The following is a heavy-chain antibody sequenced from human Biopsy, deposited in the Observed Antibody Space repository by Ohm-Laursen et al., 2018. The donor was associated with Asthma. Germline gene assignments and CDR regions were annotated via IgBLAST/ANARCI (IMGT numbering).Heavy chain of an antibody. Sequence: SLRLSCSASGFTFSSYAMNWVRQAPGKGLEWVSTVSGSGGNTYYADSVKGRFTISRDNSKNTLYLQMNSLRAEDTAVYYCAKGGGDIVVGISATTLDYWGQGTLVTVSS. D-gene: IGHD2-15*01. V-gene: IGHV3-23*01. J-gene: IGHJ4*02. CDR3: AKGGGDIVVGISATTLDY. CDR2: VSGSGGNT. CDR1: GFTFSSYA.